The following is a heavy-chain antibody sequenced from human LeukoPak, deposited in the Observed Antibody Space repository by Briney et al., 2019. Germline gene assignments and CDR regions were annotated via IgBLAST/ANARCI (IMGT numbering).Heavy chain of an antibody. CDR3: ALVYCSSIRCFIGAFDI. CDR1: GGSISSAGYY. Sequence: TLSLTCTVSGGSISSAGYYWSWIRQYPGKGLEWIGYIYYSGSTEYNPSLRSRVTISPDTSKNQFSLKLTSVTAADTAVYYCALVYCSSIRCFIGAFDIWGQGTMVTVSS. J-gene: IGHJ3*02. CDR2: IYYSGST. V-gene: IGHV4-31*03. D-gene: IGHD2-2*01.